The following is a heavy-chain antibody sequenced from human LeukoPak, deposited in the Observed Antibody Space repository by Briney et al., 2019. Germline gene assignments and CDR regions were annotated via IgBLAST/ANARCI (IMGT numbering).Heavy chain of an antibody. CDR1: GFTFDDYG. D-gene: IGHD2-2*01. CDR3: ARAQVVVVPAANYFDY. V-gene: IGHV3-20*04. J-gene: IGHJ4*02. CDR2: INWNGGST. Sequence: GGSLRLSCAASGFTFDDYGMSWVRQAPGKGLEWVSGINWNGGSTGYADSVKGRFTISRGNAKNSLYLQMNSLRAEDTAVYYCARAQVVVVPAANYFDYWGQGTLVTVSS.